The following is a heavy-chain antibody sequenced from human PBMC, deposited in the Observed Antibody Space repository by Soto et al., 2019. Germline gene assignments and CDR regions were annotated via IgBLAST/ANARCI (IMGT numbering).Heavy chain of an antibody. J-gene: IGHJ1*01. Sequence: SETLSLTCTVSGGSISSSSYYWGWIRQPPGKGLEWIGSIYYSGSTYYNPSLKSRVTISVDTSKNQFSLKLSSVTAADTAVYYCARGDGTVFTLYFQHWGQGTLVTVSS. D-gene: IGHD2-21*01. CDR3: ARGDGTVFTLYFQH. V-gene: IGHV4-39*01. CDR2: IYYSGST. CDR1: GGSISSSSYY.